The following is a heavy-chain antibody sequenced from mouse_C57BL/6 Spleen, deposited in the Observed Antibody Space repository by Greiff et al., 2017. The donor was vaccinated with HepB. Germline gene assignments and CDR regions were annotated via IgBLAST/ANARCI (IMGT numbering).Heavy chain of an antibody. CDR2: ISDGGSYT. D-gene: IGHD2-3*01. CDR1: GFTFSSYA. V-gene: IGHV5-4*01. CDR3: ARDPDGYLDY. J-gene: IGHJ2*01. Sequence: EVKVEESGGGLVKPGGSLKLSCAASGFTFSSYAMSWVRQTPEKRLEWVATISDGGSYTYYPDNVKGRFTISRDNAKNNLYLQMSHLKSEDTAMYYCARDPDGYLDYWGQGTTLTVSS.